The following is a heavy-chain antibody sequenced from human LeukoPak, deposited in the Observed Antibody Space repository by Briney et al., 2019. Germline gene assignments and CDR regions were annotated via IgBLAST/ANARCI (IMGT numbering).Heavy chain of an antibody. CDR3: ARGQGVTVVKVGKNWFDP. D-gene: IGHD4-23*01. CDR2: TSSSSSYI. Sequence: GGSLRLSCAAPGFTFSSYSMNWVRQAPGKGLEWVSFTSSSSSYIYYADSVKGRFTISRDNAKNSLYLQMNSLRAADTGVYYCARGQGVTVVKVGKNWFDPWSQGTPVIVAP. J-gene: IGHJ5*02. V-gene: IGHV3-21*01. CDR1: GFTFSSYS.